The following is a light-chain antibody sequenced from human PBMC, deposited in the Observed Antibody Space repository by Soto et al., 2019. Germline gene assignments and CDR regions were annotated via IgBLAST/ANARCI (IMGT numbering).Light chain of an antibody. CDR3: QQYGSSPGT. CDR1: QSVSSSY. V-gene: IGKV3-20*01. J-gene: IGKJ2*01. CDR2: GAS. Sequence: EIVLTQSPGTLSLFPGERATLSCRASQSVSSSYLAWYQQKPGQAPRLLIYGASSRATGIPDRFSGSGSGTDFTLTISRLEPEDFAVYYWQQYGSSPGTFGQGTKLEIK.